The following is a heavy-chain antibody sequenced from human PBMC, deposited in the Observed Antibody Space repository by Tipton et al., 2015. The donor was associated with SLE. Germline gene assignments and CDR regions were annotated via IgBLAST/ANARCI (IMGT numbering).Heavy chain of an antibody. V-gene: IGHV1-18*01. D-gene: IGHD4-17*01. CDR2: ISTYNGNT. Sequence: QLVQSGPEVKNPGASVKVSCKASAYTFTTYSISWVRQAPGQGLEWMGWISTYNGNTNYAQKLQGRVTMTTDTSTSTAYMELRSLRSDDTSVYYCARAVTTWLYWYFDLWGRGSLVTVSS. CDR3: ARAVTTWLYWYFDL. CDR1: AYTFTTYS. J-gene: IGHJ2*01.